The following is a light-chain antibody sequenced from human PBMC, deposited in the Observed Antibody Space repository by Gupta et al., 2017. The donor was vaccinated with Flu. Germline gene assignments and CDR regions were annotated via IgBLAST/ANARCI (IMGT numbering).Light chain of an antibody. V-gene: IGKV3-20*01. CDR3: QQDGSSRGT. J-gene: IGKJ2*01. CDR1: QSVSSRY. CDR2: GAS. Sequence: GTRTWCPGERASLCCRAGQSVSSRYLAWYKQKPGQAPRLLIYGASSRATGLPDRFSGSGSGTDFTLTISRLEPEDFAVYYCQQDGSSRGTFGQGTKLEIK.